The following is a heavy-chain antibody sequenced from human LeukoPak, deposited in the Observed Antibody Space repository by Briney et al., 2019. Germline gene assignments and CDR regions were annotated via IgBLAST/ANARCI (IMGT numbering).Heavy chain of an antibody. J-gene: IGHJ4*02. V-gene: IGHV1-8*01. Sequence: GASVTVSCKASEYTFTSYDINWVRQATGQGLEWMGWMNPNSGNTGYAQKFQGRVTMTRVTSISTAYMELNNLISEDTAVYYCARGSWGEIAGRKSFEFWGQGSLVTVSS. CDR3: ARGSWGEIAGRKSFEF. D-gene: IGHD6-6*01. CDR1: EYTFTSYD. CDR2: MNPNSGNT.